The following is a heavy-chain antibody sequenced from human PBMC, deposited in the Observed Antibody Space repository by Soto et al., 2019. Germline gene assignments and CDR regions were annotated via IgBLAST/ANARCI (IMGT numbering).Heavy chain of an antibody. CDR1: GFPFSNYW. CDR2: IKEDGTQK. CDR3: TRNEK. V-gene: IGHV3-7*05. J-gene: IGHJ1*01. Sequence: GGSLRLSCVGSGFPFSNYWMGWARQAPGKGPEWVASIKEDGTQKYYIDSVKGRFTISRDNAKNSLFLQMDSLTAADTAIYYCTRNEKGGQGTLVTVSS.